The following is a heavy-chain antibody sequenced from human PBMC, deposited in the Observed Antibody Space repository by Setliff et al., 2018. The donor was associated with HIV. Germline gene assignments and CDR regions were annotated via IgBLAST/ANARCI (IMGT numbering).Heavy chain of an antibody. D-gene: IGHD3-16*01. V-gene: IGHV3-21*01. CDR2: ISRSSSYI. J-gene: IGHJ6*02. CDR1: GFSFSSYC. CDR3: ARAGGDGYNVRTPYYDGMDV. Sequence: PAGTLSLTCAVSGFSFSSYCMSWVRQAPGKGLEWVSAISRSSSYIYYADSANGRFTISRDNAKNSLHLQMNHPRAEDTAVYYCARAGGDGYNVRTPYYDGMDVWGQGTMVTVSS.